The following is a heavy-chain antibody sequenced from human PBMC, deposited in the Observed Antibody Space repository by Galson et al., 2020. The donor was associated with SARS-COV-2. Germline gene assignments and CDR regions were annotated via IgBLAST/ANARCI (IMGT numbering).Heavy chain of an antibody. J-gene: IGHJ6*02. CDR2: IKQDGREK. CDR1: GYTDSSNW. V-gene: IGHV3-7*01. Sequence: TAESMRLSCEASGYTDSSNWMRWVRQATGKGQEWVANIKQDGREKYDADSVKCRFTISRDNAKNSLYLQMNSMRAEDTAVYYCARDSLAAAGTGTPNYYGMDVWGQGTTVTVSS. CDR3: ARDSLAAAGTGTPNYYGMDV. D-gene: IGHD6-13*01.